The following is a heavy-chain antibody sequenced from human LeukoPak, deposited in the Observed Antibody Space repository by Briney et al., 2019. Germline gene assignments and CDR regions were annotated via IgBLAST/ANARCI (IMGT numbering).Heavy chain of an antibody. CDR2: IRSRAYGGTP. J-gene: IGHJ4*02. CDR3: SRSGAGRDYLDS. D-gene: IGHD3-10*01. Sequence: GGSLRLSCTGSGFTFGDYALNWVRQAPGKGLEWVGFIRSRAYGGTPEYAASVKGRLIISRDDSKSFAYLQMNSLNTEDTAVYYCSRSGAGRDYLDSWGQGTLVTVS. CDR1: GFTFGDYA. V-gene: IGHV3-49*04.